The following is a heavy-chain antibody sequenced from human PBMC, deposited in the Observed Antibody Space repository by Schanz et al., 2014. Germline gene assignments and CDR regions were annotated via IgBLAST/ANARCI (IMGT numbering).Heavy chain of an antibody. V-gene: IGHV4-59*02. CDR3: AREYSSFDY. CDR2: IHYRGNT. CDR1: GGSVSTYY. D-gene: IGHD6-19*01. J-gene: IGHJ4*02. Sequence: QVQLQESGPGLVKSSETLSLTCTVSGGSVSTYYWHWIRQPPGKGLEWIGYIHYRGNTNYNPSLKSRVTISFDTSKNKVSLKVTSVSAADTAAYCCAREYSSFDYWGQGTLVTVSS.